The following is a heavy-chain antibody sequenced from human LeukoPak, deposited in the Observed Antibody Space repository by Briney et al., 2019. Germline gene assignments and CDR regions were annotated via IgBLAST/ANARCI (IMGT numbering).Heavy chain of an antibody. V-gene: IGHV3-30-3*01. CDR1: GFTFSSYA. Sequence: GGSLRLSCAASGFTFSSYAMHWVRQAPGKGLEWVAVISYDGSNKYYADSVKGRFTISRDNSKNTLYLQMNSLRAEDTAVYYCLVSGSGPTNYYFDYWGQGTLVTVSS. CDR2: ISYDGSNK. D-gene: IGHD1-1*01. CDR3: LVSGSGPTNYYFDY. J-gene: IGHJ4*02.